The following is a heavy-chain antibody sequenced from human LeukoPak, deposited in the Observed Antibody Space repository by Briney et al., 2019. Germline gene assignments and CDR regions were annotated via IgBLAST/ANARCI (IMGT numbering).Heavy chain of an antibody. V-gene: IGHV3-74*01. CDR2: INPDGLST. J-gene: IGHJ4*02. D-gene: IGHD3-22*01. CDR1: GFTFSSYW. Sequence: GGSLRLSCAASGFTFSSYWIHWVRQAPGKGLLWVSRINPDGLSTSHADPVKGRFTISRDNAKNSLYLQMNSLRAEDTALYYCARGRTDYYDSSGYFYYFDYWGQGTLVTVSS. CDR3: ARGRTDYYDSSGYFYYFDY.